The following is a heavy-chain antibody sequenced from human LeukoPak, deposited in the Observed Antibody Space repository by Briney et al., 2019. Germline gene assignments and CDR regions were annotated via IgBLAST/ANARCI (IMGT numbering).Heavy chain of an antibody. Sequence: PSETLSLTCTVSGGSISSHYWSWIRQPPGKGLEGIGYIFYSGTTKYNPSLKSRAAISIGTSKNQFSLKLTSVTAADTAVYYCARDGDGHNYWFDPWGQGTLVTVSS. CDR3: ARDGDGHNYWFDP. CDR2: IFYSGTT. CDR1: GGSISSHY. D-gene: IGHD5-24*01. J-gene: IGHJ5*02. V-gene: IGHV4-59*11.